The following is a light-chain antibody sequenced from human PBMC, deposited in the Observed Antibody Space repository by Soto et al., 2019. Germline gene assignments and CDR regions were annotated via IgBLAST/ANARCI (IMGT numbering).Light chain of an antibody. CDR2: WAS. J-gene: IGKJ3*01. CDR1: QSVLYSSNNKNY. CDR3: QQYYSTPQT. Sequence: DIVMTQSPDSLAVSLGERATINCKSSQSVLYSSNNKNYLAWYQQKPGQPPKLLIYWASTRESGVPDRFSGSGSRTDFTLTISSLQAEDVAVYYCQQYYSTPQTFGPGTKVDIK. V-gene: IGKV4-1*01.